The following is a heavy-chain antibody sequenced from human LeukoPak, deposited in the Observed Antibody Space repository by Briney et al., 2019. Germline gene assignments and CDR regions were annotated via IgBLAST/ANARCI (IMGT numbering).Heavy chain of an antibody. CDR1: GFTFSSYA. CDR2: ISYDGSNK. J-gene: IGHJ4*02. CDR3: ASNSGYNDY. Sequence: PGGSLRLSCAASGFTFSSYAMHWVRKAPGKGLEWVAVISYDGSNKYYADSVKGRFTISRDNSKNTLYLQMNSLRAEDTAVYYCASNSGYNDYWGQGTLVTVSS. D-gene: IGHD5-12*01. V-gene: IGHV3-30*04.